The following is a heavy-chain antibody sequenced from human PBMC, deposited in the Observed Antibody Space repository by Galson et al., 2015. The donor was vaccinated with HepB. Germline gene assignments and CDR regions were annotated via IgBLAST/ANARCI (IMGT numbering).Heavy chain of an antibody. Sequence: SLRLSCAASGFTFSSYWMSWVRQAPGKGLEWVANIKQDGSEKYYVDSVKGRFTISRDNAKNSLYLQMNSLRAEDTAVYYCARVRQWLPSGFDAFDIWGQGTMVTVSS. CDR2: IKQDGSEK. CDR3: ARVRQWLPSGFDAFDI. J-gene: IGHJ3*02. D-gene: IGHD6-19*01. CDR1: GFTFSSYW. V-gene: IGHV3-7*03.